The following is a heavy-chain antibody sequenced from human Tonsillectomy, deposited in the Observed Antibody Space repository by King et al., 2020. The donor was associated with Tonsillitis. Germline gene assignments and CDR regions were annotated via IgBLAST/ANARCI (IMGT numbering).Heavy chain of an antibody. CDR1: GYSFSSHW. Sequence: DVQLVESGAEVKKPGESLRISCQGFGYSFSSHWISWVRQMPGKGLEWMGGIDPSDSYTMYSPSFQGHVTISVDKSTSTAYLQWSSLKASDTAMYYCARRSGWYDVWFDPWGQGTLVTVSS. CDR3: ARRSGWYDVWFDP. CDR2: IDPSDSYT. J-gene: IGHJ5*02. V-gene: IGHV5-10-1*03. D-gene: IGHD6-19*01.